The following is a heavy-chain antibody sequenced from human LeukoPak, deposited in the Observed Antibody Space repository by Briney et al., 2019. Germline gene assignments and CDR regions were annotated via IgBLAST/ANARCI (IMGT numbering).Heavy chain of an antibody. CDR3: ARDLRRYSGSYGDAFDI. V-gene: IGHV3-21*01. CDR2: ISSSSSYI. D-gene: IGHD1-26*01. Sequence: GGSLRLSCAASGFTFSSYSMNWVRQAPGKGLEWVSSISSSSSYIYYADSVKGRFTISRDNAKNSLYLQTNSLRAEDTALYYCARDLRRYSGSYGDAFDIWGQGTMVTVSS. CDR1: GFTFSSYS. J-gene: IGHJ3*02.